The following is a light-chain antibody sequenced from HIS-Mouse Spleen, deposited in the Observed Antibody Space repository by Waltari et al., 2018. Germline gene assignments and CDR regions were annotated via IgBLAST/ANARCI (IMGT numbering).Light chain of an antibody. CDR3: QVWDSSSDHVV. J-gene: IGLJ2*01. V-gene: IGLV3-21*03. CDR2: GDS. Sequence: SYVLTQPPSVSVAPGKTARITCGGNNIGSKSVHWYQQKPGQAPVLVVYGDSERPSRSPERFSGSNAGKTANLTISRVEAGDEADYDCQVWDSSSDHVVFGGGTKLTVL. CDR1: NIGSKS.